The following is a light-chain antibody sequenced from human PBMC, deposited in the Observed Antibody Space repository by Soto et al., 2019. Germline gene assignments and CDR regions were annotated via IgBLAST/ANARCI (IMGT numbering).Light chain of an antibody. Sequence: QSALTQPASVSGYPGQAITISCTGTSSDVGGYIYVSWYQQRPGKAPKLMIYEVSNRPSGVSNRFSGSKSGNTASLTISGLQAEDEADYYCSSYTSSSSRVFGTGTKVTVL. J-gene: IGLJ1*01. CDR2: EVS. V-gene: IGLV2-14*01. CDR1: SSDVGGYIY. CDR3: SSYTSSSSRV.